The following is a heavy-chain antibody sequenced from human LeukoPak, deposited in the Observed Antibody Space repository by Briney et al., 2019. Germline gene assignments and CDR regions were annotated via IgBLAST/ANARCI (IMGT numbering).Heavy chain of an antibody. J-gene: IGHJ5*02. Sequence: GGSLRLSCAASGFTFSSYGMSWVRQAPGKGLEWVSAISGSGGSTYYADSVKGRFTISRDNSKNTLYLQMNSLRAEDTAVYYCAKDRTNVGVVVVPAAMGGDWFDPWGQGTLVTVSS. D-gene: IGHD2-2*01. V-gene: IGHV3-23*01. CDR2: ISGSGGST. CDR3: AKDRTNVGVVVVPAAMGGDWFDP. CDR1: GFTFSSYG.